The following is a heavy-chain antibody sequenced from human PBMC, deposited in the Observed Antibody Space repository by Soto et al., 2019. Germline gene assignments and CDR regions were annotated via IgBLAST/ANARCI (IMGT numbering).Heavy chain of an antibody. CDR1: GGSISSSNW. CDR2: IYHGGST. Sequence: TSETLSLTCAVSGGSISSSNWLSWVRQPPGKGLEWIGEIYHGGSTNYNPSLKSRVTISVDKSKNRFSLKLSSVTAADTAVYYCARSRGYYDSSGYSYYWGQGTLVTVSS. CDR3: ARSRGYYDSSGYSYY. V-gene: IGHV4-4*02. J-gene: IGHJ4*02. D-gene: IGHD3-22*01.